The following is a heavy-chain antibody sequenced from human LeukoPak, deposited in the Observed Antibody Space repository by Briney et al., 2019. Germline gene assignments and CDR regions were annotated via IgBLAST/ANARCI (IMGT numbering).Heavy chain of an antibody. CDR3: PRDLVTVTKGLHI. V-gene: IGHV4-59*11. D-gene: IGHD4-17*01. J-gene: IGHJ3*02. Sequence: PSEALSLTCAVSDDSFSSHYWTWIRQPPGKGLEWIGYISYIGSTNYNPYLKSRVSISIATSKNRFCLKLTCVTAADTPVYYCPRDLVTVTKGLHIWGQGTIVSVSS. CDR2: ISYIGST. CDR1: DDSFSSHY.